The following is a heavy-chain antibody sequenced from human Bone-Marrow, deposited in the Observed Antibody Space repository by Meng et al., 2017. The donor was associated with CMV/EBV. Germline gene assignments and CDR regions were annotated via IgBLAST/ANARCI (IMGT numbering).Heavy chain of an antibody. CDR2: ISSSSSYI. V-gene: IGHV3-21*01. D-gene: IGHD2-2*01. CDR3: ARDDIVVVPAAGITGTTSPGYYYYGMDV. J-gene: IGHJ6*01. CDR1: GFTFSSYS. Sequence: GGSLRLSCAASGFTFSSYSMNWVRQAPGKGLEWVSSISSSSSYIYYADSVKGRFTISRDNAKNSLYLQMNSLRAEDTAVYYCARDDIVVVPAAGITGTTSPGYYYYGMDVWGQGNTVNFYS.